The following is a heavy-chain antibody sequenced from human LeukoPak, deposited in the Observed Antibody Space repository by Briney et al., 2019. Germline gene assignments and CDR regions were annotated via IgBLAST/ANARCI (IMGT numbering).Heavy chain of an antibody. V-gene: IGHV3-30*18. J-gene: IGHJ6*02. CDR1: GVTFSIYA. CDR3: AKEARADWTKGICNIRGYHGMDV. CDR2: ISHNGRT. Sequence: GRSLRLSCAASGVTFSIYAMHWVRQAPGKGLEWVADISHNGRTKYTDSVKGRFTISRDNSKNTLYLQMNSLRAEDTALYYCAKEARADWTKGICNIRGYHGMDVWGQGTTVTVSS. D-gene: IGHD2-8*01.